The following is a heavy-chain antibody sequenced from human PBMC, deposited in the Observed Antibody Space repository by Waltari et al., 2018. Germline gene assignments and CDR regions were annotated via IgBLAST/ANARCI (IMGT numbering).Heavy chain of an antibody. V-gene: IGHV1-8*01. D-gene: IGHD2-15*01. Sequence: QVQLVQSGAEVKKPGASVKVSCKASGYTFTSYDINWVRQATGQGLEWMGWVNPDRGNTGDAQKFQGRVTMTRNTSISTAYMELSSLRSEDTAVYYCARGAWVVDDAFDIWGQGTMVTVSS. J-gene: IGHJ3*02. CDR1: GYTFTSYD. CDR3: ARGAWVVDDAFDI. CDR2: VNPDRGNT.